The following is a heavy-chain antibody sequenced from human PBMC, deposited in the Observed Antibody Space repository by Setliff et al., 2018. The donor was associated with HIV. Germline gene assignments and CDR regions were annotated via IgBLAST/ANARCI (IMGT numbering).Heavy chain of an antibody. V-gene: IGHV1-46*01. CDR2: INPSSGST. D-gene: IGHD6-19*01. CDR1: GYTFTSYY. CDR3: ASLRIAVAGNNGWFDP. Sequence: ASVKVSCKASGYTFTSYYMHWVRQAPGQGLEWMGIINPSSGSTTYAQKFQGRVTMTTDTSTSTAYMELSSLRSEDTAVYYCASLRIAVAGNNGWFDPWGQGTLVTVSS. J-gene: IGHJ5*02.